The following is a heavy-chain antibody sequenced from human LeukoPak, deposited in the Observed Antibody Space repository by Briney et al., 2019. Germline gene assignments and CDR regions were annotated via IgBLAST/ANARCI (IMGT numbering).Heavy chain of an antibody. CDR1: GDSIRSYNYF. J-gene: IGHJ4*02. CDR2: IYYSGNT. Sequence: PSETLSLTCTVPGDSIRSYNYFWGWIRQPPEKGLEWIGSIYYSGNTYYNPSLKSRVTISGDTSKNQFSLKVTSVTAADTAVYYCARASSGYYWDFDYWGQGTLVTVSS. CDR3: ARASSGYYWDFDY. D-gene: IGHD3-22*01. V-gene: IGHV4-39*01.